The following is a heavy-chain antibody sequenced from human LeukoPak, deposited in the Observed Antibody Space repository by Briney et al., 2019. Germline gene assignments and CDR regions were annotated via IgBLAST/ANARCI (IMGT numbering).Heavy chain of an antibody. J-gene: IGHJ4*02. CDR1: GFTFSSYA. Sequence: GGSLRLSCAASGFTFSSYAMSWVRQAPGKGLEWVSAISGSGDTYYADSVKGRFTTSRDNSENTLYLQMNSLRAEDTAVYYCTKAIWYSSNLFDYWGQGTLVTVSS. V-gene: IGHV3-23*01. CDR2: ISGSGDT. CDR3: TKAIWYSSNLFDY. D-gene: IGHD6-13*01.